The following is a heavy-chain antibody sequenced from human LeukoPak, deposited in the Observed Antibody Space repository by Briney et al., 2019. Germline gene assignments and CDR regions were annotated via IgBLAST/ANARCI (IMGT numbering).Heavy chain of an antibody. CDR2: INQSGDT. V-gene: IGHV4-34*01. D-gene: IGHD3-10*01. J-gene: IGHJ4*02. Sequence: PSETLSLTCAVSGASFSGYYWSWIRQPPGKGLEWIGEINQSGDTNYNPSLKSRVTISVDTSKNQFSLKLTSVTAADTAVYYCAREIYYGSGIYRYDYWGQGTLVTVSS. CDR1: GASFSGYY. CDR3: AREIYYGSGIYRYDY.